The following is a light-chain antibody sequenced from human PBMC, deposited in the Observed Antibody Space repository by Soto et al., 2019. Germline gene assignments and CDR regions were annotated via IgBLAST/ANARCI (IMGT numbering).Light chain of an antibody. Sequence: QSALTQPASVSGSPGQSITISCTGTTSDVGGYNFVSWYQLHPGKAPKLMIFEVSKRPSGVSNRFSGSKSGNTASLPISGVQAEDEADYYCSSYTSSGTRVFGTGTKVTVL. J-gene: IGLJ1*01. CDR1: TSDVGGYNF. V-gene: IGLV2-14*01. CDR2: EVS. CDR3: SSYTSSGTRV.